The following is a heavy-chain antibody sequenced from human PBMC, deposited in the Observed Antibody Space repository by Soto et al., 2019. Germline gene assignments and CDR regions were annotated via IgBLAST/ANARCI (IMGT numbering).Heavy chain of an antibody. Sequence: AGGSLRLSCDASGFTFSSHGMTWVRQAPGKGLEWVAFISSTSSTKNYADSVKGRFTISRDNTKNSLYLQMSSLRDEDTAVYYCARGITMVRGPYYYYGMDVWGQGTTVTVSS. D-gene: IGHD3-10*01. CDR3: ARGITMVRGPYYYYGMDV. V-gene: IGHV3-48*02. CDR1: GFTFSSHG. J-gene: IGHJ6*02. CDR2: ISSTSSTK.